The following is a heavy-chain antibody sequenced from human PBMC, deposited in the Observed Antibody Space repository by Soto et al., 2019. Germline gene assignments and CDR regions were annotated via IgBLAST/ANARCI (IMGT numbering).Heavy chain of an antibody. D-gene: IGHD2-15*01. CDR1: GGTFSSYA. CDR2: IIPIFGTA. J-gene: IGHJ4*02. CDR3: AREVVVAATYFDY. V-gene: IGHV1-69*13. Sequence: GASVKVSCKASGGTFSSYAISWVRQAPGQGLEWMGGIIPIFGTANYAQKFQGRVTITADESTSTAYMELSSLRSEDTAVYYCAREVVVAATYFDYWGQGTLVTVSS.